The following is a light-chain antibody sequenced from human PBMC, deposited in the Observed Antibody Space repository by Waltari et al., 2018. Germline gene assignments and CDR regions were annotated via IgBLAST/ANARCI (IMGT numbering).Light chain of an antibody. CDR1: SSDDGGYNY. J-gene: IGLJ2*01. V-gene: IGLV2-14*03. CDR2: YVS. CDR3: SSYTGSSTLVV. Sequence: QSALTQPASVSGSPGQSITIPCPGTSSDDGGYNYVSWYQQHPGKAPKLMIYYVSDRPSGVSSRFSGSKYGNTASLIISGLQAEDEADYYCSSYTGSSTLVVFGGGTKLTVL.